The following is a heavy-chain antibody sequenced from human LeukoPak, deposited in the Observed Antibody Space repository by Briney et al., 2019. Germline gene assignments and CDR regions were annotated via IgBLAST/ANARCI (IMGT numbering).Heavy chain of an antibody. Sequence: SVKVSCKASGGTFSSYAISWVRQAPGQGLEWMGGIIPILGTANYAQKFQGRVTITTDDSTSTAYMELSSLRSEDTAVYYCATFDYSNEYYYYYYMDVWGKGTTVTVSS. J-gene: IGHJ6*03. CDR3: ATFDYSNEYYYYYYMDV. V-gene: IGHV1-69*05. D-gene: IGHD4-11*01. CDR1: GGTFSSYA. CDR2: IIPILGTA.